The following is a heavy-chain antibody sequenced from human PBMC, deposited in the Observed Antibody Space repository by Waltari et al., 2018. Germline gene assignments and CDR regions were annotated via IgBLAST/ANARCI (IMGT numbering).Heavy chain of an antibody. Sequence: EVQLLESGGGLVQPGGSLRLSCAASGFTFSSYAMSWVRQAPGKGLEWVSAISGSGGRTYYADSVKGRFTISRDNSKNTLYLQMNSLRAEDTAVYYCAKDSSGHQNGPYWGQGTLVTVSS. CDR3: AKDSSGHQNGPY. CDR1: GFTFSSYA. J-gene: IGHJ4*02. CDR2: ISGSGGRT. D-gene: IGHD3-22*01. V-gene: IGHV3-23*01.